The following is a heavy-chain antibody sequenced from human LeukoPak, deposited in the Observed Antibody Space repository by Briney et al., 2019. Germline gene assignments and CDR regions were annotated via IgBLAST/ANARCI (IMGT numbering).Heavy chain of an antibody. Sequence: TGGSLRLSCAASRFTFSNYWMHWVRQAPGKGLVWVSRIDSDGSRTSYADSVKGRFTISRDNAKNTLHLQMNSLRAEDTAVYYCARKSGSYYLFDYWGQGTLVTVSS. CDR3: ARKSGSYYLFDY. D-gene: IGHD1-26*01. CDR1: RFTFSNYW. CDR2: IDSDGSRT. J-gene: IGHJ4*02. V-gene: IGHV3-74*01.